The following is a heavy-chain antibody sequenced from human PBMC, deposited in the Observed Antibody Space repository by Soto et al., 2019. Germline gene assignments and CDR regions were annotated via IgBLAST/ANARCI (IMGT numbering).Heavy chain of an antibody. CDR3: ASKGITGTPGSMDV. CDR2: IYYSGST. V-gene: IGHV4-30-4*01. Sequence: PSETLSLTCTVSGCSISSGDYYWSWIRQPPGKGLEWIGYIYYSGSTYYNPSLKSRVTISVDTSKNQFSLKLSSVTAADTAVYYCASKGITGTPGSMDVWGQGTTVTVSS. CDR1: GCSISSGDYY. J-gene: IGHJ6*02. D-gene: IGHD1-7*01.